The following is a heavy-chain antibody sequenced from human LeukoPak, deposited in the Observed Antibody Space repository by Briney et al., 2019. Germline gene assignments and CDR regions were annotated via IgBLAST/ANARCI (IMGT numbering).Heavy chain of an antibody. CDR2: IKQDGSEK. CDR3: ASPYCSSTTCYPRTFHH. V-gene: IGHV3-7*01. CDR1: GFTFSSNW. J-gene: IGHJ1*01. D-gene: IGHD2-2*01. Sequence: GGSLRLSCAASGFTFSSNWMSWVRQAPGKGLEWVANIKQDGSEKYYVDSVKGRFTISRDNAKNSLYLQMNSLRAEDTAVYYCASPYCSSTTCYPRTFHHWGQGTLVTISS.